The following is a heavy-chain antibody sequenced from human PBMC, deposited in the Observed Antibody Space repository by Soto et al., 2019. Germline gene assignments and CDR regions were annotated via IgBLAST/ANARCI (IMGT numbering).Heavy chain of an antibody. CDR2: IIPIFGTA. CDR3: ARPFRIAAAPPFAFDI. V-gene: IGHV1-69*13. CDR1: GGTFSSYA. D-gene: IGHD6-13*01. J-gene: IGHJ3*02. Sequence: SVKVSCKASGGTFSSYAMSWVRQAPGQGLEWMGGIIPIFGTANYAQKFQGGVTITADESTSTAYMELSSLRSEDTAVYYCARPFRIAAAPPFAFDIWGQGTMVTVSS.